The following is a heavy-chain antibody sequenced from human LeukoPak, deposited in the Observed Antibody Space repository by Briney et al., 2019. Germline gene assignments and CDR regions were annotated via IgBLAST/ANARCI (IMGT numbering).Heavy chain of an antibody. D-gene: IGHD3-10*01. CDR3: ARLGGDTYYFGSASYPNWYFDL. CDR2: IYPDDSDT. V-gene: IGHV5-51*01. J-gene: IGHJ2*01. CDR1: GYSLTTYW. Sequence: GESLKISCQASGYSLTTYWIGWVRQMPGKGLECMGIIYPDDSDTTYSPSFQGQVTISADKSFSTAYLQWSSLKASDTAIYYCARLGGDTYYFGSASYPNWYFDLWGRGTLVTVSS.